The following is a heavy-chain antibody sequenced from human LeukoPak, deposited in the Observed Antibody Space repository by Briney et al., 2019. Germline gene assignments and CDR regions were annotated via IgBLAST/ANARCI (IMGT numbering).Heavy chain of an antibody. V-gene: IGHV3-43*02. CDR2: ISGDGGST. CDR1: GFTFDDYA. J-gene: IGHJ4*02. D-gene: IGHD4-23*01. CDR3: AKGGNYGGNSRLNY. Sequence: GGSLRLSCAASGFTFDDYAMHWDRQGPGKGLEWVSLISGDGGSTYYADSVKGRFTISRDNSKNSLYLQMNSLRTEDTALYYCAKGGNYGGNSRLNYWGQGTLVTVSS.